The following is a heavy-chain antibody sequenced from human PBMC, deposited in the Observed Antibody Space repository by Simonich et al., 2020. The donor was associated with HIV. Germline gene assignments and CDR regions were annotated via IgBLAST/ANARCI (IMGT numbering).Heavy chain of an antibody. D-gene: IGHD6-19*01. V-gene: IGHV3-74*01. CDR3: VSWLTDY. CDR2: INGEGSGT. Sequence: EVQLVESGGGLVQPGGSLRLSCAASGFTFSDYWMHWVRQAPGKGRVWVSRINGEGSGTSSADSVKGRCTISRDNAKNTLYLQMNSLRAEDTAVYYCVSWLTDYWGQGTLVTVSS. J-gene: IGHJ4*02. CDR1: GFTFSDYW.